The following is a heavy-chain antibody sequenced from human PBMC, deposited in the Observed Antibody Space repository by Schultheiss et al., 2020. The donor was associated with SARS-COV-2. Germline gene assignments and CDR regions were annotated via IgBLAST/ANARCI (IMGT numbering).Heavy chain of an antibody. CDR2: ISGRDFST. CDR1: GFTFSNYA. Sequence: GESLKISCAASGFTFSNYAMSWVRQTPGKGLEWVSGISGRDFSTDYTDSVKGRFTISRDNSRNTLYLQMNSLRAEDTAVYYCAKGNPTRDYFDYWGQGTLVTVSS. V-gene: IGHV3-23*01. D-gene: IGHD1-14*01. CDR3: AKGNPTRDYFDY. J-gene: IGHJ4*02.